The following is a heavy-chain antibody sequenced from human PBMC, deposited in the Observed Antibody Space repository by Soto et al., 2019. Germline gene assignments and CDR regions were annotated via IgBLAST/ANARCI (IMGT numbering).Heavy chain of an antibody. Sequence: QVQLVQSGAELKKPGSSVKVSCKASGYTFSFYTINWVRQAPGLGLEWMGRVNPILSMSNYSQKFQCRVTMTADKSTSTAYMELRSLRSEDTAFYYCATSYGSGYRAFDYWGQGALVTVSS. CDR1: GYTFSFYT. CDR2: VNPILSMS. V-gene: IGHV1-69*02. D-gene: IGHD3-10*01. J-gene: IGHJ4*02. CDR3: ATSYGSGYRAFDY.